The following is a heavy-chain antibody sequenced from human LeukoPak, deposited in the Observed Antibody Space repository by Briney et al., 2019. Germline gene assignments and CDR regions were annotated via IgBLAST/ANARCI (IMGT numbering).Heavy chain of an antibody. CDR2: IYYSGST. Sequence: SETLSLTCTVSGGSIRSYYWSWIRQPPGKGLEWIGYIYYSGSTNYNASLKSRVSISVDTSKNQFSLKLSSVTAADTAVYYCARDVSLVGGFDYWGQGTLVTVSS. J-gene: IGHJ4*02. D-gene: IGHD3-10*01. CDR3: ARDVSLVGGFDY. V-gene: IGHV4-59*01. CDR1: GGSIRSYY.